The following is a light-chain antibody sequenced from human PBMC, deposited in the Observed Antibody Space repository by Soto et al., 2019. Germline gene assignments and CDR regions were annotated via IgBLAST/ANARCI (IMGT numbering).Light chain of an antibody. CDR2: STN. CDR1: SGSVSTTYS. Sequence: QAVVTQEPSFSVSPGGTVTLTCGLSSGSVSTTYSPTWYQQTPGQAPRTLIYSTNTRSSGVPARFSGSILGNKAALTITGAQADDESDYYCVLYMGSGIWVFGGGTKVTVL. J-gene: IGLJ3*02. CDR3: VLYMGSGIWV. V-gene: IGLV8-61*01.